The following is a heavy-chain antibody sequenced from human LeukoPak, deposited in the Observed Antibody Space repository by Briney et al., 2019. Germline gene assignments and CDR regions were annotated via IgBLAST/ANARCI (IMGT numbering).Heavy chain of an antibody. D-gene: IGHD2-15*01. J-gene: IGHJ4*02. CDR3: ATSEWGYYYFDY. CDR2: ISYTGGT. V-gene: IGHV4-31*03. CDR1: GGSIISGGHY. Sequence: SQTLSLTCSVSGGSIISGGHYWSWIRQSPGRGLEWIGHISYTGGTFFNPSLMGRVTLSLDTSKNLFSLNVNSVTAADTAVYYCATSEWGYYYFDYWGQGTLVTVSS.